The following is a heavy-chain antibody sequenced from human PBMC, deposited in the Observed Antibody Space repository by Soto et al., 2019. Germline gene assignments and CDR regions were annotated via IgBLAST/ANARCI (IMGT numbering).Heavy chain of an antibody. CDR1: GFTFTSSA. J-gene: IGHJ3*02. CDR3: ARGLQGGPKNAFDI. CDR2: IVVGSGNT. Sequence: GASVKVSCKASGFTFTSSAVQWVRQARGQRLEWIGWIVVGSGNTNYAQKFQERVTITTDMSTSTAYMELSSLRSEDTAVYYCARGLQGGPKNAFDIWGQGTMVTVSS. D-gene: IGHD2-15*01. V-gene: IGHV1-58*01.